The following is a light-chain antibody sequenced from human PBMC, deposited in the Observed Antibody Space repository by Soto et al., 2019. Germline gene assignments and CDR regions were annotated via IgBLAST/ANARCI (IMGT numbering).Light chain of an antibody. CDR1: QSISDL. CDR2: TAS. CDR3: QQFHRYPWT. J-gene: IGKJ1*01. Sequence: DIQMTQSPSTLSASVGDRVTITCRASQSISDLLAWYQQKPGKAPKLLIYTASNLESGVPFRFSGSGSGTEFALTISSLQPDDFVTYYCQQFHRYPWTFGQGTKVEIK. V-gene: IGKV1-5*03.